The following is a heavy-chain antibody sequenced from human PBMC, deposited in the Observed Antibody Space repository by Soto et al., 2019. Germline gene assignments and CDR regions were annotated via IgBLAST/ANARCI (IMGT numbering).Heavy chain of an antibody. Sequence: PGGSLRLSCAASGFTFSSYGMHWVRQAPGKGLEWVAVIWYDGSNKYYADSVKGRFTISRDNSKNTLYLRMNSLRAEDTAVYYCARDSYDFWRNYYYYYMDVWGKGPTVTVSS. CDR1: GFTFSSYG. D-gene: IGHD3-3*01. V-gene: IGHV3-33*01. CDR3: ARDSYDFWRNYYYYYMDV. CDR2: IWYDGSNK. J-gene: IGHJ6*03.